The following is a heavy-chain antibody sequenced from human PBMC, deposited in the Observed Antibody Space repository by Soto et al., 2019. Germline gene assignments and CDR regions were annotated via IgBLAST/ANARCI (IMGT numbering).Heavy chain of an antibody. CDR1: GFTFSNAW. CDR2: IKSKTDGGTT. V-gene: IGHV3-15*07. CDR3: TVELGEAVYNWFDP. D-gene: IGHD4-17*01. Sequence: EVQLVESGGGLVKPGGSLRLSCAASGFTFSNAWMNWVRQAPGKGLEWVGRIKSKTDGGTTDYAAPVKGRFTISRDDSKNTLYLQMNSLKTEDTAVYYCTVELGEAVYNWFDPWGQGTLVTVSS. J-gene: IGHJ5*02.